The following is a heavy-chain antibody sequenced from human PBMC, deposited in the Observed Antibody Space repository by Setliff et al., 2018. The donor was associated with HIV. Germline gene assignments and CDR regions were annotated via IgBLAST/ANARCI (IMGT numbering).Heavy chain of an antibody. CDR1: GYTFTTYD. J-gene: IGHJ4*02. Sequence: ASVKVSCKASGYTFTTYDITWVRQAPGQGLEWMGWFNTETRNPMYAQAFKGRLVFSLDTSVSTAYLQINSLKAEDTAMYYCARVGSYWSTFDYWGQGALVTVSS. CDR3: ARVGSYWSTFDY. V-gene: IGHV7-4-1*02. CDR2: FNTETRNP. D-gene: IGHD1-26*01.